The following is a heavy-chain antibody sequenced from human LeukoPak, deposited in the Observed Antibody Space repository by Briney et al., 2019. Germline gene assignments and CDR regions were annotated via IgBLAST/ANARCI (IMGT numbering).Heavy chain of an antibody. CDR1: GFTFSNAW. V-gene: IGHV3-15*01. Sequence: PGGSLRLSCAASGFTFSNAWMSWVRQAPGKGLEWVGRIKSKTDGGTTDYAAPVKGRFTISRDDSKNTLYLQMNSLKTEDTAVYYCTTDRCSSTSCYTGGNWFDPWGQGTLVTVSS. CDR2: IKSKTDGGTT. CDR3: TTDRCSSTSCYTGGNWFDP. D-gene: IGHD2-2*02. J-gene: IGHJ5*02.